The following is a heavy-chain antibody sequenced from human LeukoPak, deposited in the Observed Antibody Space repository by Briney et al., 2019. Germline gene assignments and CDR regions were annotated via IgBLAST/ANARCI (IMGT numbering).Heavy chain of an antibody. D-gene: IGHD6-6*01. CDR2: IYPGDSDT. CDR3: ARPFSSYSSSPFDY. V-gene: IGHV5-51*01. CDR1: GYTFISHW. Sequence: GESLKISCKGSGYTFISHWIGWVRQMPGKGLEWMGTIYPGDSDTRYSPSFQGQVTISVDNSINTAYLQWSSLKASDTAMYCCARPFSSYSSSPFDYWGQGTLVTVSS. J-gene: IGHJ4*02.